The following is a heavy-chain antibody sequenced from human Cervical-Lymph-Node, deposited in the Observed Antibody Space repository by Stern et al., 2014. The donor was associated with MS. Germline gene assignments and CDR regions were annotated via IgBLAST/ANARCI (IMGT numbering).Heavy chain of an antibody. CDR1: GGPISNYY. D-gene: IGHD1-1*01. J-gene: IGHJ6*02. CDR3: ARWTEEKYIYHGMDV. CDR2: IYYSATT. Sequence: QVQLVESGPGVVKPSETLSLTCTVSGGPISNYYWSWIRQPPRQGLERIAYIYYSATTEYNPSLKRRVTISMDTDHNQISLSLESVTAADTAVYYCARWTEEKYIYHGMDVWGQGTTVTVSS. V-gene: IGHV4-59*12.